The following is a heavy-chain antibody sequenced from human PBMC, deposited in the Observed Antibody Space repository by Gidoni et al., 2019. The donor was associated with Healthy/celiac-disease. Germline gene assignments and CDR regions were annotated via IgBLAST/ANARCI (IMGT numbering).Heavy chain of an antibody. V-gene: IGHV1-69*06. CDR2: IIPIFGTA. Sequence: QVPLVQSGAEVKKPGSSVKVSCKASGGTFSRYDISWVRQATAQGLEWMGGIIPIFGTANYAKKFQGRVTITADKSTSTAYMELSSLRSEDTAVYYCARDAPYCSSTSCYFRWFDPWGQGTLVTVSS. J-gene: IGHJ5*02. D-gene: IGHD2-2*01. CDR3: ARDAPYCSSTSCYFRWFDP. CDR1: GGTFSRYD.